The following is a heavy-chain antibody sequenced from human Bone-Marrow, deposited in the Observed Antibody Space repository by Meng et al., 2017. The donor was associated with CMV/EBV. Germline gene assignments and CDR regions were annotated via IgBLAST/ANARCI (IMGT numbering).Heavy chain of an antibody. CDR3: ARGVGGRNGQVGWLPSHPGYGMDV. D-gene: IGHD3-3*01. J-gene: IGHJ6*02. CDR1: GCTFSSYT. V-gene: IGHV1-2*02. CDR2: INPNSGGT. Sequence: ASVKVSCKASGCTFSSYTISWVRQAPGQGLEWMGWINPNSGGTNYAQKFQGRVTMTRDTSISTAYMELSRLRSDDTAVYYCARGVGGRNGQVGWLPSHPGYGMDVWGQGTTVTVSS.